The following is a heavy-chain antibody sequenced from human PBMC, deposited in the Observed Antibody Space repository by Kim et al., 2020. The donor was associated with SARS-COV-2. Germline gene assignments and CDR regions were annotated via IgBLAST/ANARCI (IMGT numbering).Heavy chain of an antibody. D-gene: IGHD6-13*01. J-gene: IGHJ5*02. Sequence: ASVKVSCKASGYTFTGYYMHWVRQAPGQGLEWMGRINPNSGGTNYAQKFQGRVTMTRDTSISTAYMELSRLRSDDTAVYYCARDRRAQQLVPSGWFDPWGQGTLVTVSS. CDR3: ARDRRAQQLVPSGWFDP. CDR1: GYTFTGYY. V-gene: IGHV1-2*06. CDR2: INPNSGGT.